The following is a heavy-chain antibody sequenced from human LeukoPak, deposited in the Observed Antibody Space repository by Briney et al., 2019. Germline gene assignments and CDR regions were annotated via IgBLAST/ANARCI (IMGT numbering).Heavy chain of an antibody. D-gene: IGHD1-14*01. J-gene: IGHJ5*02. V-gene: IGHV4-61*01. CDR1: GDSVSSGSHY. Sequence: PSETLSLTCTVSGDSVSSGSHYWSWIRQPSGKGLEWIGYIYYSGSTNYNPSLKSRVTISIDTSKNQFSLKLSSVTAADTAVYYCVRAARYYWFDPWGQGTLVTVSS. CDR2: IYYSGST. CDR3: VRAARYYWFDP.